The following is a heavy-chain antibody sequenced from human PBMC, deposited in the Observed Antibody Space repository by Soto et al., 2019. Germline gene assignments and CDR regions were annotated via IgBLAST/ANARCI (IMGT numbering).Heavy chain of an antibody. CDR3: ARDLAFSYTRPNDAFTI. CDR2: IWYDGSNK. V-gene: IGHV3-33*01. D-gene: IGHD3-16*02. Sequence: QAQLVESGGGVVQSGRSLTLSCAVSGFTLRSCGIHWVRQAPGKGLEWVAVIWYDGSNKYYADFVKGRFTISRDDSKNTVYLQMNSLRAEDTALYYCARDLAFSYTRPNDAFTIWGQGTMVTVSS. CDR1: GFTLRSCG. J-gene: IGHJ3*02.